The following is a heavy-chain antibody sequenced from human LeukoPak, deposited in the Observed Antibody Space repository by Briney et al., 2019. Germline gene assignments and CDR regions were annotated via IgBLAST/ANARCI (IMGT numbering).Heavy chain of an antibody. CDR3: ARAGTYETTWYH. CDR2: IKQDGSEK. V-gene: IGHV3-7*01. Sequence: PGGSLRLSCAASGFSFSSYSMSWVRQAPGKGLDWVANIKQDGSEKYYVDSVKGRFTISRDNAKNSLYLQMNSLRAEDTALYYCARAGTYETTWYHWGQGTLVTVSS. D-gene: IGHD1-7*01. CDR1: GFSFSSYS. J-gene: IGHJ5*02.